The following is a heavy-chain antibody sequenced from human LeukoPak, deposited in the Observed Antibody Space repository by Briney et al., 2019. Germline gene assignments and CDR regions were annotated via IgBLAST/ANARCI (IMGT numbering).Heavy chain of an antibody. CDR2: IKQDGSEK. D-gene: IGHD4-11*01. Sequence: GGSLRLSCAASGFTFSSYWMSWVRQAPGKGLEWVANIKQDGSEKYYVDSVKGRFTISRDNAKNSLYLQMNSLRAEDTAVYYCAAYSTRNAREFQSWGQGTLVTVSS. CDR1: GFTFSSYW. J-gene: IGHJ1*01. V-gene: IGHV3-7*01. CDR3: AAYSTRNAREFQS.